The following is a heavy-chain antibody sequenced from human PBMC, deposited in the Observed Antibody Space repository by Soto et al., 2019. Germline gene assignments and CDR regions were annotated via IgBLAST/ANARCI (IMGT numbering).Heavy chain of an antibody. V-gene: IGHV3-9*01. J-gene: IGHJ4*02. CDR1: GFTFDDYA. Sequence: GGSLRLSCAASGFTFDDYAMHWVRQAPGKGLEWVSGISWNSGSIGYADSVKGRFTISRDNAKNSLYLQMNSLRAEDTAVYYCARDRGYYYDSSGYFLDEWGQGTLVTVCS. CDR3: ARDRGYYYDSSGYFLDE. CDR2: ISWNSGSI. D-gene: IGHD3-22*01.